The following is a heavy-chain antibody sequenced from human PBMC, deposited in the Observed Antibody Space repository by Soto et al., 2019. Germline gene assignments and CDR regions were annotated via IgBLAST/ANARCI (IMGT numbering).Heavy chain of an antibody. CDR2: INAGNGNT. V-gene: IGHV1-3*01. CDR3: ARVKDGYYYYGMDV. CDR1: GYIFTDYY. J-gene: IGHJ6*02. Sequence: APVKVSCKASGYIFTDYYMHWVRQAPGQGLEWMGWINAGNGNTKYSQRFQGRVTITRDTSASTAYMELSSLRSEDTAVYYCARVKDGYYYYGMDVWGQGTTVTVSS.